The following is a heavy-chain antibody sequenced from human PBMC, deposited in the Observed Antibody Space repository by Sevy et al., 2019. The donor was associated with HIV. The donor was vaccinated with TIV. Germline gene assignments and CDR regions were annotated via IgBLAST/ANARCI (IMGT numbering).Heavy chain of an antibody. CDR1: GFTFSNYA. D-gene: IGHD2-2*02. J-gene: IGHJ4*02. CDR2: ISGSGGSP. Sequence: GGSLRLSCAASGFTFSNYAMTWVRQAPGKGLEWVSAISGSGGSPYYADSVKGRFTISRDNSKNTLYLQMNSLRAEDTAVYYCAYCSSTSCYSQYSYGFFDYWGQGILVTVSS. CDR3: AYCSSTSCYSQYSYGFFDY. V-gene: IGHV3-23*01.